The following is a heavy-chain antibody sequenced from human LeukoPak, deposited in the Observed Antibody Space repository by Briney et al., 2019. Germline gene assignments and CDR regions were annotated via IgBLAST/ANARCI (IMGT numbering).Heavy chain of an antibody. D-gene: IGHD2-15*01. J-gene: IGHJ3*02. CDR3: ARRGSDCSGGNCYLGYSFDI. CDR1: GGTFSSYA. Sequence: SVKVSCKASGGTFSSYAISWVRQAPGQGLEWMGRIIPIFGTANYAQKFQGRVTITADESTSTAYMELSSLRSENTAVYYCARRGSDCSGGNCYLGYSFDIWGQGTMVTVSS. CDR2: IIPIFGTA. V-gene: IGHV1-69*13.